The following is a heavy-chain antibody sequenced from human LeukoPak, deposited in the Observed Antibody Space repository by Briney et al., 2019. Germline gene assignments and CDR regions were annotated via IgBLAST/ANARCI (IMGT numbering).Heavy chain of an antibody. CDR1: GFSFSNYT. Sequence: PGGSLRLPCAASGFSFSNYTMHWVRQAPGKGLEWVAVTSYDGTNKYYADSVKGRFTISRDNAKNTLYLQMNSLRPEDTAVYYCARGLRHCDRTSCFQPFDCWGQGTLVTVSS. V-gene: IGHV3-30-3*01. CDR2: TSYDGTNK. J-gene: IGHJ4*02. D-gene: IGHD2-2*01. CDR3: ARGLRHCDRTSCFQPFDC.